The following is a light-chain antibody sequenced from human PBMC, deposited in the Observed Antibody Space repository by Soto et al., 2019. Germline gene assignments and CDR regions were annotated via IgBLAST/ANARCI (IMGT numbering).Light chain of an antibody. J-gene: IGKJ1*01. CDR1: QSISTY. CDR3: QQSYTSPWT. CDR2: AAS. V-gene: IGKV1-39*01. Sequence: DIQMTQSPSSLSASVGDRVTITCRASQSISTYLNWYQEKRGKAPKLLIYAASSLQSGVPSRFSGSGSGTDFTLTISSLQPEDVATYYCQQSYTSPWTFGVVNKVEIK.